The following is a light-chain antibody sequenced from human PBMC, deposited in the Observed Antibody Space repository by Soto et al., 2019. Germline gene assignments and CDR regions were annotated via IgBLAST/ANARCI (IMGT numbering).Light chain of an antibody. J-gene: IGKJ4*01. CDR3: QQRSNWPPLT. CDR1: QKISSY. Sequence: EIVLTQSRGTLSLSPGERATLSCRASQKISSYLAWYQQKPGQAPRLLIYDASNRATGIPARFSGSGSGTDFTLTICSLEPEDFAVYYCQQRSNWPPLTFGGGTKVEIK. V-gene: IGKV3-11*01. CDR2: DAS.